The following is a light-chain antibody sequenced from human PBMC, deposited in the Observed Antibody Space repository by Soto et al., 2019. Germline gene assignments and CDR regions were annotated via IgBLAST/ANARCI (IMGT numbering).Light chain of an antibody. V-gene: IGKV3-11*01. CDR2: DAS. J-gene: IGKJ2*01. CDR3: QQRYNWPNT. Sequence: EIVLTQSPATLSLSPGERATLSCRTSQSVGTYLAWYQHNPGQAPRLLIYDASNRATGIPARFSGSGSGTDFTLTISSPETEDFAVYYGQQRYNWPNTFGQGTKLEIK. CDR1: QSVGTY.